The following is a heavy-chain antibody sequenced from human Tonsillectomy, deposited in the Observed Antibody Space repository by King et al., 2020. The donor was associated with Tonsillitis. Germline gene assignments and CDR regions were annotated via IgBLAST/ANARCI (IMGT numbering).Heavy chain of an antibody. CDR2: LWYDEINQ. CDR3: VRDIFVVPEKYFDS. V-gene: IGHV3-33*01. J-gene: IGHJ4*02. Sequence: VQLVESGGGVVQPGTSLRLSCAAFGFIFSSYGRHWVRQAPGKGLEWVAVLWYDEINQCYVVSVTGRFTISRDNFNSPLNLQMNSLRAEDTAVYYCVRDIFVVPEKYFDSWGQGTLVTVSS. D-gene: IGHD3-3*02. CDR1: GFIFSSYG.